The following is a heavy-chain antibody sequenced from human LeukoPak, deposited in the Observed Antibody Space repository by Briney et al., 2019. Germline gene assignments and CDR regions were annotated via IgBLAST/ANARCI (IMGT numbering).Heavy chain of an antibody. CDR2: ISYDGSNK. J-gene: IGHJ4*02. D-gene: IGHD3-10*01. CDR1: GFTFSSYG. CDR3: AKDLLEYYYGSGSPHDY. Sequence: HPGRSLRLSCAASGFTFSSYGMPWVRQAPGKGLEWVAVISYDGSNKYYADSVKGRFTISRDNSKNTLYLQMNSLRAEDTAVYYCAKDLLEYYYGSGSPHDYWGQGTLVTVSS. V-gene: IGHV3-30*18.